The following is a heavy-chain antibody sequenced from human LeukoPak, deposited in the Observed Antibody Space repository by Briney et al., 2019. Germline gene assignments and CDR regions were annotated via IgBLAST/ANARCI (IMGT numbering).Heavy chain of an antibody. CDR2: INQDGSEK. V-gene: IGHV3-7*01. Sequence: GGSLRLSCAASGFTFSNYWMSWVRQAPGKGLEWVANINQDGSEKYNVDSVKGRFTISRDNAKISLYLQMNSLRADDTAVYYCARDRALYDSRRGYYYTEDDYWGQGTLVTVSS. D-gene: IGHD3-22*01. CDR3: ARDRALYDSRRGYYYTEDDY. CDR1: GFTFSNYW. J-gene: IGHJ4*02.